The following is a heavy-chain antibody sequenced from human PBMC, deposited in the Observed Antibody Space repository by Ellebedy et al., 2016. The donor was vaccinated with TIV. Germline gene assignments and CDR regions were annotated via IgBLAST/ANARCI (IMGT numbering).Heavy chain of an antibody. CDR3: ASRVGTPSLWRIFQF. Sequence: PGGSLRLSCAASGFTFITYAMSWVRQAPGKGLEWVSGISGDGADTYYADSVRGRFTISRDNSKDTLYLQMNSLRVEDTAVYYCASRVGTPSLWRIFQFWGPGTPLIVSS. D-gene: IGHD2/OR15-2a*01. J-gene: IGHJ4*02. CDR1: GFTFITYA. V-gene: IGHV3-23*01. CDR2: ISGDGADT.